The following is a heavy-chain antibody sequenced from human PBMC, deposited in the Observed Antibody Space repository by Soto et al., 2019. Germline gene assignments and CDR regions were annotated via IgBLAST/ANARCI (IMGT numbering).Heavy chain of an antibody. CDR1: TFTFTSSA. CDR3: ARHREGATFYLDY. CDR2: IVVGSGNT. D-gene: IGHD1-26*01. V-gene: IGHV1-58*01. Sequence: QMQLVQSGPEVKKPGTSVKVSCKASTFTFTSSAVQWVRQARGQRLEWIGWIVVGSGNTKYAQNFQERVTFTRDMSSGPAYLELSSLRSEDTAVYYCARHREGATFYLDYWGQGTLLTVSS. J-gene: IGHJ4*02.